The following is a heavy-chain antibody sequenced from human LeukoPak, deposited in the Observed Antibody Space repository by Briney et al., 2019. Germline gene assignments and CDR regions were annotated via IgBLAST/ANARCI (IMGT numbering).Heavy chain of an antibody. CDR1: GYSFTNYA. D-gene: IGHD7-27*01. CDR2: VNAGNGNT. Sequence: ASVKVSCKASGYSFTNYAMNWVRQAPGQRLEWMGWVNAGNGNTKYSQEFQGRVSITRDTSASTGYMELSSLRYEDMAVYYCARERSLVWGMDYWGQGTLVTVSS. J-gene: IGHJ4*02. CDR3: ARERSLVWGMDY. V-gene: IGHV1-3*03.